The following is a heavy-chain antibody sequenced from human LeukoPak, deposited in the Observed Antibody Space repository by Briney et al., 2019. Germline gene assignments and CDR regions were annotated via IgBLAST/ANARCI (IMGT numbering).Heavy chain of an antibody. CDR3: ARGRVGATPYYFDY. Sequence: SETLSLTCTVSGGSISSSSYYWGWIRQPPGKGLEWIGSFYYSGSTYYNPSLKSRVTISVDTSKNQFSLKLSSVTAADTAVYYCARGRVGATPYYFDYWGQGTLVTVSS. CDR1: GGSISSSSYY. V-gene: IGHV4-39*07. D-gene: IGHD1-26*01. CDR2: FYYSGST. J-gene: IGHJ4*02.